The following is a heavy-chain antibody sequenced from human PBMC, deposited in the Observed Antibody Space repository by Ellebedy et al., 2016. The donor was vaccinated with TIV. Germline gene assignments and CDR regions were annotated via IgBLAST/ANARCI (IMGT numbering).Heavy chain of an antibody. J-gene: IGHJ6*02. CDR2: ISSSGSNI. CDR3: ARDDYGESGGMDV. CDR1: GFTFSDHY. V-gene: IGHV3-11*01. D-gene: IGHD4-17*01. Sequence: GGSLRLSCAASGFTFSDHYMSWIRQAPGKGLEWVSYISSSGSNIYYVDSAKGRFTISRDNAKNSLYLQMNSLRAEDTAVYYCARDDYGESGGMDVWGQGTTVTVSS.